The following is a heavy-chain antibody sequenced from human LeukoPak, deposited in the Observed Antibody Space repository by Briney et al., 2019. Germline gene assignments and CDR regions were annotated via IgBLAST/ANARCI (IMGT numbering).Heavy chain of an antibody. CDR3: AKVVGRYYDSSGYYFDY. V-gene: IGHV3-23*01. CDR2: ISGSGGST. D-gene: IGHD3-22*01. CDR1: GFTFSSYA. J-gene: IGHJ4*02. Sequence: GGSLRLSCAASGFTFSSYAMSWVRQAPGKGLEWVSAISGSGGSTYYADFVKGRFTISRDNSKNTLYLQMNSLRAEDTAVYYCAKVVGRYYDSSGYYFDYWGQGTLVTVSS.